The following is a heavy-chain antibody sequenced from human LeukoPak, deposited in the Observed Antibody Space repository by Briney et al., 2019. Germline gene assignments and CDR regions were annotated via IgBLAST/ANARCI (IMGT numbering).Heavy chain of an antibody. CDR3: AKQLGYCSDGSCYFPY. V-gene: IGHV3-30*18. CDR2: ISYDGSNK. J-gene: IGHJ4*02. D-gene: IGHD2-15*01. Sequence: GGSLRLSCAASGFTFSSYGMHWVRQAPGKGLEWVAVISYDGSNKYYADSVKGRFSISRDNSKNTLYLQMNSLRAEDTAVYYCAKQLGYCSDGSCYFPYWGQGTLVTVSS. CDR1: GFTFSSYG.